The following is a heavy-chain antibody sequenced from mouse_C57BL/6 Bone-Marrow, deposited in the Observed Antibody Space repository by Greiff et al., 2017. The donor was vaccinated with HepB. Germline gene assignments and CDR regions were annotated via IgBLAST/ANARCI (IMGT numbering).Heavy chain of an antibody. Sequence: VKLMESGAELARPGASVKLSCKASGYTFTSYGISWVKQRTGQGLEWIGEIYPRSGNTYYNEKFKGKDTLTADKSSSTAYMELRSLTSEDSAVYFCARRYGSPYWYFDVWGTGTTVTVSS. CDR1: GYTFTSYG. CDR2: IYPRSGNT. J-gene: IGHJ1*03. V-gene: IGHV1-81*01. D-gene: IGHD1-1*01. CDR3: ARRYGSPYWYFDV.